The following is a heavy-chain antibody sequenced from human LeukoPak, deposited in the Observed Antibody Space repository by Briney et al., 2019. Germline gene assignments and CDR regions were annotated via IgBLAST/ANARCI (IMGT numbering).Heavy chain of an antibody. CDR3: AKARTGTRYYFDY. V-gene: IGHV3-23*01. D-gene: IGHD1-1*01. CDR2: ISGSGGNT. CDR1: GFTFSSYA. J-gene: IGHJ4*02. Sequence: GGSLRLSCAASGFTFSSYAMSWVRQAPGKGLEWVSAISGSGGNTYYADSVKGRLTISRDNSKNTLYLQMNSLRAEDTAVYYCAKARTGTRYYFDYWGQGTLVTVSS.